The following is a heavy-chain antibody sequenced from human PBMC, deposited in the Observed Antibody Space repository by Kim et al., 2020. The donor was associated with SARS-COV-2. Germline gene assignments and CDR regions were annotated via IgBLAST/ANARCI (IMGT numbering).Heavy chain of an antibody. CDR3: AREVDDSSGYYGWDIDI. Sequence: GGSLRLSCAASGFTFSSSDIHWVRQASGKGLEWVSAIGAGFDTYYADSVKGRFTISRENAKNSLYLQMNSLRAGDTAVYYCAREVDDSSGYYGWDIDIWG. J-gene: IGHJ2*01. V-gene: IGHV3-13*01. D-gene: IGHD3-22*01. CDR1: GFTFSSSD. CDR2: IGAGFDT.